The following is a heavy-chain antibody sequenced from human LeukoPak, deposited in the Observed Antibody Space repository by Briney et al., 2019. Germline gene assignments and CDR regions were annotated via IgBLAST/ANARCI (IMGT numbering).Heavy chain of an antibody. CDR1: GGSFSGYY. Sequence: SEALSLTCAVYGGSFSGYYWSWIRQPPGKGLEWIGEINHSGSTNYNPSLKSRVTISVDTSKNQFSLKLSSVTAADTAVYYCARGGPYDYWGQGTLVTVSS. V-gene: IGHV4-34*01. J-gene: IGHJ4*02. CDR2: INHSGST. CDR3: ARGGPYDY.